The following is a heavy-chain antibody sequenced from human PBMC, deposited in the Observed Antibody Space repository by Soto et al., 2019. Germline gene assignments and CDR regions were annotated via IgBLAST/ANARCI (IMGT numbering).Heavy chain of an antibody. V-gene: IGHV1-69*12. D-gene: IGHD5-12*01. Sequence: QVQLVQSGAEVKKPGSSVKVSCKASGGTFSNYAISWVRQAPGQGLEWMGGIIPIFGTANYAQMFQGRVTITADESTSTAYMELSSLRTEDTAIYYCAVGSVDIVPTGMKPFDPWGQGTLVTVSS. CDR3: AVGSVDIVPTGMKPFDP. CDR1: GGTFSNYA. CDR2: IIPIFGTA. J-gene: IGHJ5*02.